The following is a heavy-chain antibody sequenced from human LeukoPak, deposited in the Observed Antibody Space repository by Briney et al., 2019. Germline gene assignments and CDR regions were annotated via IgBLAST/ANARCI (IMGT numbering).Heavy chain of an antibody. CDR3: ARDHYYYGSGSYYNFVAFDI. V-gene: IGHV1-2*02. D-gene: IGHD3-10*01. CDR1: GYTFTGYY. J-gene: IGHJ3*02. Sequence: ASVKVSCKASGYTFTGYYMHWVRQAPGQGLEWMGWINPNSGGTNYAQKFQGRVTMTRDMSTSTVYMELSSLRSEDTAVYYCARDHYYYGSGSYYNFVAFDIWGQGTMVTVSS. CDR2: INPNSGGT.